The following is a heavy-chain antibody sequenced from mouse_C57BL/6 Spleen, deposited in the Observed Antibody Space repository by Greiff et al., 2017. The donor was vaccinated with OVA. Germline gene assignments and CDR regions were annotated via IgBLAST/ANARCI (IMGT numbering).Heavy chain of an antibody. Sequence: EVQRVESGPGMVKPSQSLSLTCTVTGYSITSGYDWHWIRHFPGNKLEWMGYISYSGSTNYNPSLKSRISITHDTSKNHFFLKLNSVTTEDTATYYCARGDRLDYFDYWGQGTTLTVSS. CDR2: ISYSGST. CDR3: ARGDRLDYFDY. V-gene: IGHV3-1*01. D-gene: IGHD2-13*01. J-gene: IGHJ2*01. CDR1: GYSITSGYD.